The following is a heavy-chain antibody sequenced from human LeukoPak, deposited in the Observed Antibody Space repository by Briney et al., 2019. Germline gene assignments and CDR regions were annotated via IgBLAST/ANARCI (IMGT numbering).Heavy chain of an antibody. D-gene: IGHD2-21*02. Sequence: ASVKVSCKASGGTFSSYAISWVRQAPGQGLEWMGRIIPILGIANYAQKFQGRVTITADKSTSTAYMELSSLRSEDTAVYYCARAGDCGGDCYSWFDPWGQGTLVTVSS. V-gene: IGHV1-69*04. J-gene: IGHJ5*02. CDR3: ARAGDCGGDCYSWFDP. CDR2: IIPILGIA. CDR1: GGTFSSYA.